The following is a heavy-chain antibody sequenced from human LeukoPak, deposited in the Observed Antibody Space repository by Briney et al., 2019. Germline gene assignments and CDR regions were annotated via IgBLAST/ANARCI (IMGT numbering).Heavy chain of an antibody. CDR2: IIPIFGTA. CDR1: GGTFSSYA. V-gene: IGHV1-69*13. CDR3: ARTHYYQLLPHYFVY. J-gene: IGHJ4*02. D-gene: IGHD2-2*01. Sequence: SVKVSCKASGGTFSSYAISWVRQAPGQGLEWMGGIIPIFGTANYAQKFQGRVTITAGESTSTAYMDLRSLRSADTAVHYCARTHYYQLLPHYFVYWAQGTLLRVSS.